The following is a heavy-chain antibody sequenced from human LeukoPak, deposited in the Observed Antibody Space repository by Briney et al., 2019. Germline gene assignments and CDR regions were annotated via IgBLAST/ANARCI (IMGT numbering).Heavy chain of an antibody. Sequence: SETLSLTCTVSGGSISSSGYYWGWIRQPPGKGLEWIGSIYYSGSTYYNPSLKSRVTISVDTSKNQFSLKLSSVTAADTAVYYCARALKPVKISYFYGMDVWGQGTTVTVSS. V-gene: IGHV4-39*01. CDR1: GGSISSSGYY. J-gene: IGHJ6*02. CDR3: ARALKPVKISYFYGMDV. D-gene: IGHD1-14*01. CDR2: IYYSGST.